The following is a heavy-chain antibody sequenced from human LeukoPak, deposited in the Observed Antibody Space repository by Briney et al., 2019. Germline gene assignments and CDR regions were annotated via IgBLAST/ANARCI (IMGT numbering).Heavy chain of an antibody. CDR2: INWNGGST. V-gene: IGHV3-20*04. CDR1: GFTFDDYG. J-gene: IGHJ6*03. D-gene: IGHD3-3*01. Sequence: GGSLRLSCAASGFTFDDYGMSWVRHAPGKGLEWVSGINWNGGSTGYADSVKGRFTISRDNAKNSLYLQMNSLRAEDTALYYCARAHITMRNYYYYMDVWGKGTTVTVSS. CDR3: ARAHITMRNYYYYMDV.